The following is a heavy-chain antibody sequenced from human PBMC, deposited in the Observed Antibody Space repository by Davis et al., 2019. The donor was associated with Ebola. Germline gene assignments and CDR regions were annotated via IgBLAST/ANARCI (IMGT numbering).Heavy chain of an antibody. Sequence: ASVKVSCKASGYTFTSYGISWVRQAPGQGLEWMGWMNPNSGNTGYAQKFQGRVTMTRNTSISTAYMELSSLRSEDTAVYYCAIADPHLRYGMDVWGKGTTVTVSS. CDR2: MNPNSGNT. CDR3: AIADPHLRYGMDV. CDR1: GYTFTSYG. V-gene: IGHV1-8*02. J-gene: IGHJ6*04.